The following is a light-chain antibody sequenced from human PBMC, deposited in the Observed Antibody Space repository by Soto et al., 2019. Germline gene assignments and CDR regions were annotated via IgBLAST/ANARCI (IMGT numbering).Light chain of an antibody. J-gene: IGKJ1*01. CDR2: GAS. CDR1: QNISSN. Sequence: EIVMTQSPATLSVSPGERATLSCRASQNISSNLAWYQQKPGQAPRVLIDGASTRDTGISARFSGSGSGTEFTPTFSSLQSEDFAVYYCQQYNNWLWTFGQGTKVEIK. V-gene: IGKV3-15*01. CDR3: QQYNNWLWT.